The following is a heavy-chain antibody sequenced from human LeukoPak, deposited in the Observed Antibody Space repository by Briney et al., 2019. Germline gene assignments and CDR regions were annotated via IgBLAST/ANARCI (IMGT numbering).Heavy chain of an antibody. CDR3: ARESLVLTAYYFDY. D-gene: IGHD3-9*01. CDR1: GYSISSGYY. CDR2: IYHSGST. J-gene: IGHJ4*02. V-gene: IGHV4-38-2*02. Sequence: SETLSLTCTVSGYSISSGYYWGWIRQPPGKGLEWIGSIYHSGSTYYNPSLKSRVTISVDTSKNQFSLKLSSVTAADTAVYCCARESLVLTAYYFDYWGQGTLVTVSS.